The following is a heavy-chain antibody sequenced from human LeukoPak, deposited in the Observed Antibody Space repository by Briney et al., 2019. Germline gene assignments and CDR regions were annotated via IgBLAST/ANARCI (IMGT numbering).Heavy chain of an antibody. D-gene: IGHD5-12*01. CDR2: INHSGST. J-gene: IGHJ4*02. CDR1: GGSFSGYY. Sequence: PSETLSLTCAVYGGSFSGYYWSWIRQPPGKGLEGIGEINHSGSTNYNPSLKSRVTISVDTSKNQFSLKLSSVTAADTAVYYCASRGDGYNNDYWGQGTLVTVSS. CDR3: ASRGDGYNNDY. V-gene: IGHV4-34*01.